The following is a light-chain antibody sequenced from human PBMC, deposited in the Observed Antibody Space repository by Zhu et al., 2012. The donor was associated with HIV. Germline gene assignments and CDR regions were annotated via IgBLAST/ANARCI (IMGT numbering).Light chain of an antibody. CDR1: QSVSNF. CDR2: DAS. J-gene: IGKJ4*01. Sequence: IVLTQSPATLSLSPGERATLSCRASQSVSNFLAWYQQKPGQAPRLLIYDASNRATGIPARFSGSGSGTDFTLTISSLEPEDFAVYYCQQRSNWPPVLTFGGGTKVEIK. CDR3: QQRSNWPPVLT. V-gene: IGKV3-11*01.